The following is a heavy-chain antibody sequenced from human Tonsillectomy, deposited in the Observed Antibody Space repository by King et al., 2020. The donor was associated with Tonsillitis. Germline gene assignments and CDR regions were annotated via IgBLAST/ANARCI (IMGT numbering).Heavy chain of an antibody. J-gene: IGHJ3*02. Sequence: VQLVESGGGLVQPGGSLRLSCAVSGFTFSDHYIDWVRQAPGKGLEWVGRTRNKANSYTTEYSASVKGRFTISRDDSKKSVYLQMNSLKTEDTAVYYCAHSRGYYEYDELDIWGQGTMVTVS. CDR2: TRNKANSYTT. CDR3: AHSRGYYEYDELDI. V-gene: IGHV3-72*01. CDR1: GFTFSDHY. D-gene: IGHD3-22*01.